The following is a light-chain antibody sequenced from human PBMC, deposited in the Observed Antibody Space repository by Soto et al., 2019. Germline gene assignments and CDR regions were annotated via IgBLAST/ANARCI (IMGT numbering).Light chain of an antibody. Sequence: QSALTQPASVSGSPGQSITISCTGTSSDVGGYNYVSWYQQHPGKAPKLIIFEVSSRPSEVSNRFAGSKSANTASLMISGLEAEDEAHYYCSSYTPSSTVIFGGGTKLTVL. CDR2: EVS. V-gene: IGLV2-14*01. CDR3: SSYTPSSTVI. CDR1: SSDVGGYNY. J-gene: IGLJ2*01.